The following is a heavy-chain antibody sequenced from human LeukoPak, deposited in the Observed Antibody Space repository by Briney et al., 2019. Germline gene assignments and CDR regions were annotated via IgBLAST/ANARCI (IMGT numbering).Heavy chain of an antibody. Sequence: GGSLRLSCAASGFTFSDYYMSWIRQAPGKGLEWVSYISSSSSYTNYADSVKGRFTISRDNAKNSLYLQMSSLRAEDTAVYYCARGGPSGSLLYYWGQGTLVTVSS. D-gene: IGHD1-26*01. J-gene: IGHJ4*02. CDR2: ISSSSSYT. V-gene: IGHV3-11*06. CDR3: ARGGPSGSLLYY. CDR1: GFTFSDYY.